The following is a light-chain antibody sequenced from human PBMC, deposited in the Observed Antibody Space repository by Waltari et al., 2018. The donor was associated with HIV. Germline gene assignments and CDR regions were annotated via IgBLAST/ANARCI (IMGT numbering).Light chain of an antibody. CDR3: QQYGSSPLT. J-gene: IGKJ4*01. CDR2: GAS. V-gene: IGKV3-20*01. CDR1: QSVSSSY. Sequence: EIVLTQSPGTLSLSPRERATLSCRASQSVSSSYLAWYQQKPGQAPRLLIYGASSRATGIPDRFSGSGSGTDFTLTISRVEPEDFAVYYCQQYGSSPLTFDGGTKVEIK.